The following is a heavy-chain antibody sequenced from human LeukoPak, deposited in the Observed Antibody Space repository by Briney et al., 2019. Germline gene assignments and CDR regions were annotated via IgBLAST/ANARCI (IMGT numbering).Heavy chain of an antibody. V-gene: IGHV1-18*01. CDR1: GYTFTSSG. CDR2: ISTYTGYS. Sequence: GASVKVSCKPSGYTFTSSGISWVRQAPGQGLEWMGWISTYTGYSKYAQNLQGRVTMTADTSTSTAYMELSSLRSDDTAVFYCAKTSSGGYSDYWGQGTLVTVSS. J-gene: IGHJ4*02. CDR3: AKTSSGGYSDY. D-gene: IGHD6-19*01.